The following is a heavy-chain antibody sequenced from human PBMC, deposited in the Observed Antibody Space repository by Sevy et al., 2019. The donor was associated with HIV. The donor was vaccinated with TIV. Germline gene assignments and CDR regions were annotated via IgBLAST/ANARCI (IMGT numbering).Heavy chain of an antibody. D-gene: IGHD3-10*01. J-gene: IGHJ4*02. Sequence: GGSLRLSCAASGFTFRSYWMHWVHQVPGKGLVWVSHINSDGSSITYADSVKGRFTISRDNAKNTLYLQMNSLRAEDTAVYYCVREGWGGSLDYWGQGTLVTVSS. CDR2: INSDGSSI. CDR1: GFTFRSYW. V-gene: IGHV3-74*01. CDR3: VREGWGGSLDY.